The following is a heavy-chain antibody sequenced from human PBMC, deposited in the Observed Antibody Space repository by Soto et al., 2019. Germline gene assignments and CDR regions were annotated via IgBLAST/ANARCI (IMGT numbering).Heavy chain of an antibody. D-gene: IGHD2-15*01. CDR2: ISGGGDGT. CDR1: GFTFGNYA. CDR3: AKKGLGSLATYCSTGDCHYAFDI. Sequence: EVQLLESGGGLVQPGGSLRLSCAASGFTFGNYAMIWVRQAPGKGLEWVSTISGGGDGTYYADSVRGRFTISRENYRNTVYLQMNSLRAEDTAVYYCAKKGLGSLATYCSTGDCHYAFDIWGQGTMVTVSS. V-gene: IGHV3-23*01. J-gene: IGHJ3*02.